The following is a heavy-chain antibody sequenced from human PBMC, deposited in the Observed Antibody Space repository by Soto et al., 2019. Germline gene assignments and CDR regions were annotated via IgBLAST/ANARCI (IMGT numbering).Heavy chain of an antibody. D-gene: IGHD3-22*01. V-gene: IGHV3-30*18. Sequence: QARLVESGGGVFQIWESLRLSCAASGLTFRNYGFHWVLQAPGKRPEWVAVISYDGRNKHYESSVKVRFTISRDDSKTTVSLQLNSMRPEDTALYYLANDWHSYDGSGPSAPNYYGADIWGQWTAVTVFS. CDR1: GLTFRNYG. J-gene: IGHJ3*02. CDR2: ISYDGRNK. CDR3: ANDWHSYDGSGPSAPNYYGADI.